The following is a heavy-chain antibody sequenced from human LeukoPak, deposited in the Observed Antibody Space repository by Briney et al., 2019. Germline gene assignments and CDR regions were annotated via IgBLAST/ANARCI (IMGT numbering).Heavy chain of an antibody. V-gene: IGHV1-46*01. CDR1: GYTFITYY. Sequence: GASVNVSCKASGYTFITYYMHWVRQAPGQGLEWMGIINPGGGSTTYAQKFQGRVTMTRDTSTRTVYMELSSLKSEDTAVYYCARVITMIVLTDYWGQGTLVTVSS. CDR2: INPGGGST. CDR3: ARVITMIVLTDY. J-gene: IGHJ4*02. D-gene: IGHD3-22*01.